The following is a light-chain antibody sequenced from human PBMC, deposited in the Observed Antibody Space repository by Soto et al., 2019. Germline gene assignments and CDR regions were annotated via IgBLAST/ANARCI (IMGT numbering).Light chain of an antibody. CDR3: QQYNSYS. J-gene: IGKJ1*01. Sequence: IQMTQSPSSLSTSLGDRVTITCRASQGISNFLAWYQQKPGKVPSLLIYGASTLQSGVPSRFSGSGSGTDFTLAISNVQPEDVATYYCQQYNSYSFGQGTKVDIK. CDR2: GAS. V-gene: IGKV1-27*01. CDR1: QGISNF.